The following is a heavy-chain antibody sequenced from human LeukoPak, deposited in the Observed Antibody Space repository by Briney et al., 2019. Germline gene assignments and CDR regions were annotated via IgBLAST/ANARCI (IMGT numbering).Heavy chain of an antibody. CDR1: GFTFSSYS. CDR3: ARDIVGIYCGGDCSPAFDI. V-gene: IGHV3-21*01. CDR2: ISSSSSYI. J-gene: IGHJ3*02. Sequence: GGSLRLSCAASGFTFSSYSMNWVRQAPGKGLEWVSSISSSSSYIYYADSVKGRFTISGDNAKNSLYLQMNSLRAEDTAVYYCARDIVGIYCGGDCSPAFDIWGQGTMVTVSS. D-gene: IGHD2-21*02.